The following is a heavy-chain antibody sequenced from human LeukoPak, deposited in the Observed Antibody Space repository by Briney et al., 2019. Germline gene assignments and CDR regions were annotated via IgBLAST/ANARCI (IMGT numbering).Heavy chain of an antibody. CDR1: GYTLTSYG. J-gene: IGHJ6*03. V-gene: IGHV1-18*01. CDR2: ISAYNGNT. CDR3: ARIPGRLRADYYYYYMDV. D-gene: IGHD5-12*01. Sequence: ASVKVSCKASGYTLTSYGISWVRQAPGQGLEWMGWISAYNGNTNYAQKLQGRVTMTTDTSTSTAYMELRSLRSDDTAVYYCARIPGRLRADYYYYYMDVWGKGTTVTVSS.